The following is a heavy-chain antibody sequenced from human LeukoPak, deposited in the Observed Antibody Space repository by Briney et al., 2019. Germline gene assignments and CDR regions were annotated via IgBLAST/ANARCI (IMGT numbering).Heavy chain of an antibody. J-gene: IGHJ4*02. V-gene: IGHV4-39*01. CDR3: ARSPRGYSYASGDY. D-gene: IGHD5-18*01. CDR2: IYYSGST. CDR1: GGSISSSSYY. Sequence: PSETLSLTCTVSGGSISSSSYYWGWIRQPPGKGLEWIGSIYYSGSTYYNPSLKSRVTISVDTSKNQFSLKLSSVTAADTAVYYCARSPRGYSYASGDYWGQGTLVTVSS.